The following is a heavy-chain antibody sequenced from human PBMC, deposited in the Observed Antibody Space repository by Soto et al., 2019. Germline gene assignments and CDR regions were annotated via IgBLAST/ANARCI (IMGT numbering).Heavy chain of an antibody. D-gene: IGHD6-6*01. J-gene: IGHJ5*02. Sequence: GASVKVSCKASGGTFSSYAISWVRQAPGQGLEWMGGIIPIFGTANYAQKFQGRVTITADESTSTAYMELSSLRSEDTAVYYCARDDIGSSSPNWFDPWGQGTLVTVSS. CDR3: ARDDIGSSSPNWFDP. CDR1: GGTFSSYA. CDR2: IIPIFGTA. V-gene: IGHV1-69*13.